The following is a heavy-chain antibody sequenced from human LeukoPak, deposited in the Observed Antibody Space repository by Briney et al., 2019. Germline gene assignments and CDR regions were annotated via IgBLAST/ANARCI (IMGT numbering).Heavy chain of an antibody. CDR1: GFTFSSYS. V-gene: IGHV3-21*01. D-gene: IGHD1/OR15-1a*01. Sequence: GGSLRLSYAASGFTFSSYSMNWVRQAPGKGLEWVSSISSSSSYIYYADSVKGRFTISRDNAKNSLYLQMNSLRAEDTAVYYCARGRGNNLFDYWGQGTLVTVSS. J-gene: IGHJ4*02. CDR2: ISSSSSYI. CDR3: ARGRGNNLFDY.